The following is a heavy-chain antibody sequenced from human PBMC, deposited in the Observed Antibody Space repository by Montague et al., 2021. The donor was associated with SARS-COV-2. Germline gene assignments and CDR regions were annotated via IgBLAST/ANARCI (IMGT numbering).Heavy chain of an antibody. D-gene: IGHD2-15*01. CDR3: AKDLVDY. J-gene: IGHJ4*02. Sequence: SLRLSCAASGFRFSNFATSWFRQAPGKGLEWVSSISVCDGSTYYADSVKVRFTISRDNSKSTLYLQMNSLRAGDTAVYYFAKDLVDYWGQGTLVTVSS. CDR2: ISVCDGST. CDR1: GFRFSNFA. V-gene: IGHV3-23*01.